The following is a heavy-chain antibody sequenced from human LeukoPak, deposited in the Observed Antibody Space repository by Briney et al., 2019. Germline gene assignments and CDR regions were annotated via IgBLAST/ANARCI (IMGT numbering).Heavy chain of an antibody. D-gene: IGHD6-19*01. CDR1: GFTFSSYA. Sequence: PGGSLRLSCAASGFTFSSYAMSWVRQAPGKGLEWVSAISGSGGRTYYADSVKGRFTISRDNSKNTLYLQMNSLRAEDTAVYYCAKDRVAVAGTGRADYYYYYMDVWGKGTTVTVSS. CDR3: AKDRVAVAGTGRADYYYYYMDV. CDR2: ISGSGGRT. V-gene: IGHV3-23*01. J-gene: IGHJ6*03.